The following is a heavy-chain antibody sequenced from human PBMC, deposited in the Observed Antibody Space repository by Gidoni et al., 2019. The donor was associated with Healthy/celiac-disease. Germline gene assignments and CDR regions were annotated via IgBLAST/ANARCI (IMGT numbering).Heavy chain of an antibody. D-gene: IGHD4-17*01. CDR2: INPNSGGT. J-gene: IGHJ4*02. Sequence: QVQLVQSGAEVKKPGASVKVSCKASAYTFPGYCMHWVRQAPGQGLEWMGWINPNSGGTNYAQKFQGWVTMTRDTSISTAYMELSRLRSDDTAVYYCARAQGLDYGDSFDYWGQGTLVTVSS. CDR1: AYTFPGYC. CDR3: ARAQGLDYGDSFDY. V-gene: IGHV1-2*04.